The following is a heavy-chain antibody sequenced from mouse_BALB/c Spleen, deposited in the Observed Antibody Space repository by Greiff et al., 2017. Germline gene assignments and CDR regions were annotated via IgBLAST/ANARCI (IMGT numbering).Heavy chain of an antibody. D-gene: IGHD2-1*01. J-gene: IGHJ2*01. V-gene: IGHV1-7*01. CDR1: GYTFTSYW. CDR2: INPSTGYT. Sequence: QVQLQQSGAELAKPGASVKMSCKASGYTFTSYWMHWVKQRPGQGLEWIGYINPSTGYTEYNQKFKDKATLTADKSSSTAYMQLSSLTSEDSAVYYCARETYGNSLDYWGQGTTLTVSS. CDR3: ARETYGNSLDY.